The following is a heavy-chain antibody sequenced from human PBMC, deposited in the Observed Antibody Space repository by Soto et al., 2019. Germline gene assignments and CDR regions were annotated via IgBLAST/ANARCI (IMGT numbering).Heavy chain of an antibody. D-gene: IGHD2-8*02. CDR2: IYWDDDR. CDR3: AHSAWYAFGF. Sequence: QITLKESGPTLVKPTQTLTLTCTFSGFSLTTTGAGVGWIRQPPGKALEWLALIYWDDDRRYSPSLKSRLTIAKNTSKNQVVLTMTNMDPVDTATYFCAHSAWYAFGFWGQGTLVTVSS. V-gene: IGHV2-5*02. J-gene: IGHJ3*01. CDR1: GFSLTTTGAG.